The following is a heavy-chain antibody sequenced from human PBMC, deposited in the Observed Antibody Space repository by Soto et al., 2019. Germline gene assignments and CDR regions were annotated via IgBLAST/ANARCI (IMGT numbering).Heavy chain of an antibody. Sequence: GGSLRLSCIASGCTFRTYTMNWVRQAPGKGLEWVSGIRGFSPYTFYAESVKGRFTISRDNAKNSLFLQMNSLRAEDTAVYYCARDRGYNAHDFHYNAMDVGGHGNPVTVS. V-gene: IGHV3-21*01. J-gene: IGHJ6*02. CDR3: ARDRGYNAHDFHYNAMDV. CDR1: GCTFRTYT. CDR2: IRGFSPYT. D-gene: IGHD5-18*01.